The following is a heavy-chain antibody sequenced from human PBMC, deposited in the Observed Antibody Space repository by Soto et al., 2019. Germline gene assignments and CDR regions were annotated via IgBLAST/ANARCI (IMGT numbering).Heavy chain of an antibody. J-gene: IGHJ4*02. CDR2: INAGNGST. CDR3: ARDVAAGQLDY. V-gene: IGHV1-3*01. D-gene: IGHD6-13*01. CDR1: GYTFTSYA. Sequence: GASVKVSCKASGYTFTSYAMHWVRQAPGQRLEWMGWINAGNGSTKYSQKFQGRVTITRDTSASTAYMELSSLRSEDTAVYYCARDVAAGQLDYWGQGTLVTVSS.